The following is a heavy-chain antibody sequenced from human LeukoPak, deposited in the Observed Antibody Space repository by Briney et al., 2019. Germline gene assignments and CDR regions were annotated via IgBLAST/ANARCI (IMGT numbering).Heavy chain of an antibody. V-gene: IGHV1-2*04. Sequence: ASVKVSCKASGYTFTSYDINWVRQATGQGLEWMGWINPNSGGTNYAQKFQGWVTMTRDTSISTAYMELSRLRSDDTAVYYCARHYDSSGVDAFDIWGQGTMVTVSS. CDR2: INPNSGGT. CDR3: ARHYDSSGVDAFDI. CDR1: GYTFTSYD. J-gene: IGHJ3*02. D-gene: IGHD3-22*01.